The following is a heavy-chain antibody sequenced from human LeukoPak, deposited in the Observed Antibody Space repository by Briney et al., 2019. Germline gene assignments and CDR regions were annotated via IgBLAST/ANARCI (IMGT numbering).Heavy chain of an antibody. CDR2: INSDGSST. CDR1: GFTFSSYW. J-gene: IGHJ4*02. D-gene: IGHD3-22*01. CDR3: ARSVYDSSGYYRVLEY. Sequence: GGSLRLSCAASGFTFSSYWMHWVRQAPGKGLVWVSRINSDGSSTNYADSVKGRLTISRDNVKNTLYLQMNSLRAEDTAVYYCARSVYDSSGYYRVLEYWGQGTLVTVSS. V-gene: IGHV3-74*01.